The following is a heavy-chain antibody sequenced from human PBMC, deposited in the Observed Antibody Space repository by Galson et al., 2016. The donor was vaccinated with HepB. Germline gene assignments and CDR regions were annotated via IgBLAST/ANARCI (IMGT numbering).Heavy chain of an antibody. V-gene: IGHV3-43*01. J-gene: IGHJ4*02. D-gene: IGHD5-18*01. Sequence: SLRLSCAASGFNFDDYTMYWVRQVPGKGLEWVSLISWDGGITYYAGSVKGRFTVSRDNSKNSLYLQMNNLRPEDTALYYCAKDRHSYAPLAYYFDYWGQGTLVTVSS. CDR3: AKDRHSYAPLAYYFDY. CDR2: ISWDGGIT. CDR1: GFNFDDYT.